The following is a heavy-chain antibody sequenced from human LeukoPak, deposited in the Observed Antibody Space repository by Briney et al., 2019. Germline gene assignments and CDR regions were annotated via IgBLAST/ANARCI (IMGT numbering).Heavy chain of an antibody. J-gene: IGHJ4*02. V-gene: IGHV1-46*01. CDR1: GYTFTSYY. Sequence: PGASVKVSCQASGYTFTSYYMHWVRQAPGQGLEWMGIINPSGGSTSYAQKFQGRVTMTRDTSTSTVYMELSSLRSEDTAVYYCAKDAGYYDSSGPDWGQGTLVTVSS. D-gene: IGHD3-22*01. CDR3: AKDAGYYDSSGPD. CDR2: INPSGGST.